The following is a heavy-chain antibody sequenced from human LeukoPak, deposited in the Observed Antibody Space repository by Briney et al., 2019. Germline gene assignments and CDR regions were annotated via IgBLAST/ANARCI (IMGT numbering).Heavy chain of an antibody. CDR1: GGSFSGYY. J-gene: IGHJ6*02. CDR3: AREVGSTATDYYYYYYGMDV. V-gene: IGHV4-34*01. D-gene: IGHD5-18*01. Sequence: SETLSLTCAVYGGSFSGYYWSWIRQPPGKGLEWIGEINHSGSTNYNPSLKSRVTISVDTSKNQFSLKLSSVTAADTAVYYCAREVGSTATDYYYYYYGMDVWGQGTTVTVSS. CDR2: INHSGST.